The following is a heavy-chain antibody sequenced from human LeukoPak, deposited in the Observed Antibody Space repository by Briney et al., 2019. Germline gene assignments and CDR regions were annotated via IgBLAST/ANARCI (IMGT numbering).Heavy chain of an antibody. CDR3: ARDPKLERPGY. V-gene: IGHV3-33*01. D-gene: IGHD1-1*01. CDR2: IWYVGSNK. Sequence: GGSLSLSCAAAGFTFSSYGMHWVRQAPGRGLEWVALIWYVGSNKYDAVSLQGRFTISIDNSKNMLYLQLYSLSAEDTAVYYCARDPKLERPGYWGQGTLVTVSS. J-gene: IGHJ4*02. CDR1: GFTFSSYG.